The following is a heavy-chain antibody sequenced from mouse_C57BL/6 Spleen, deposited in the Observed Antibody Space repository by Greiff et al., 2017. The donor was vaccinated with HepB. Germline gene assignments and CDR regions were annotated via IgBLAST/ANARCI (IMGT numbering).Heavy chain of an antibody. J-gene: IGHJ3*01. CDR2: IDPSDSYT. V-gene: IGHV1-59*01. CDR3: ARSGYDYLFAY. D-gene: IGHD2-4*01. CDR1: GYTFTSYW. Sequence: QVQLQQPGAELVRPGTSVKLSCKASGYTFTSYWMHWVKQRPGQGLGWIGVIDPSDSYTNYNQKFKGKATLTVDTSSSTAYMQLSSLTSEDSAVYYCARSGYDYLFAYWGQGTLVTVSA.